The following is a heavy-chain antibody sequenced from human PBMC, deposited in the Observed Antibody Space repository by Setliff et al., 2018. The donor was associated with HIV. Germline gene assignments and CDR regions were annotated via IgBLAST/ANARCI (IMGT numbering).Heavy chain of an antibody. J-gene: IGHJ4*01. CDR3: AKDGISGGAYPPYYFDY. CDR1: GFTFSSYS. D-gene: IGHD2-15*01. V-gene: IGHV3-23*01. CDR2: ISGSGAST. Sequence: GSLRLSCAASGFTFSSYSMSWVRQAPGKGLEWVSVISGSGASTFYADSVKGRFTIARDNSKNTLYLQMNGLRVEDTAVYYCAKDGISGGAYPPYYFDYWGHGTLVTVSS.